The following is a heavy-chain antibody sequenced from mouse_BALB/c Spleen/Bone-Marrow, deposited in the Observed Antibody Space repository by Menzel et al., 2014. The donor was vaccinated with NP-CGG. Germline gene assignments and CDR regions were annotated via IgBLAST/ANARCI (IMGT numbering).Heavy chain of an antibody. D-gene: IGHD2-1*01. CDR3: ARGNYGNYGAMDY. Sequence: EVNVVESGGGLVKPGGSLKLSCAASGFTFSDYYMYWVRQTPEKRLEWVATISDGGSYTYYPDGVKGRFTISRDNAKNNLYLQMSSLKSEDTAMYYCARGNYGNYGAMDYWGQGTSVTVSS. J-gene: IGHJ4*01. V-gene: IGHV5-4*02. CDR2: ISDGGSYT. CDR1: GFTFSDYY.